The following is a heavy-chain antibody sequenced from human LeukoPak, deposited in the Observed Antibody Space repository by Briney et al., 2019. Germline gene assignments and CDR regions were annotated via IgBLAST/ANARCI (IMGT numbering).Heavy chain of an antibody. CDR1: SGSISSFY. V-gene: IGHV4-4*07. J-gene: IGHJ6*03. CDR2: VDTSGST. D-gene: IGHD3-16*01. Sequence: SETLSLTCSVSSGSISSFYWTWVRQSAWKGLEWIGRVDTSGSTHYNPSLKGRATMSLDTSKYQFSLRLTSVTVADTAVYYCARGLGGASYYVDVWGKGTTVTVSS. CDR3: ARGLGGASYYVDV.